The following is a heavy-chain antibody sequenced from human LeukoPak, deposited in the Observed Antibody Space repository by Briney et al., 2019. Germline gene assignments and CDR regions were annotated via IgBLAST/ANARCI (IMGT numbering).Heavy chain of an antibody. Sequence: ASVTVSCMASGYTFTSYALNWVRQAPGQGLEWMGWINTNTGNPTYALGFTGRFVFSLDTSVSTAYLQISSLKAEDTAVYYCAREGVVRDDYWGQGTLVTVSS. J-gene: IGHJ4*02. V-gene: IGHV7-4-1*02. D-gene: IGHD3-22*01. CDR2: INTNTGNP. CDR1: GYTFTSYA. CDR3: AREGVVRDDY.